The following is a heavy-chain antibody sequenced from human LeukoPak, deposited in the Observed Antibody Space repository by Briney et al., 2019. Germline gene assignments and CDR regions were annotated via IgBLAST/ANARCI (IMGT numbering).Heavy chain of an antibody. J-gene: IGHJ4*02. Sequence: ASVTVSCKASGYTFTSYGIRWVRQAPGQGLEWMGWISTYNGDTNYAQKLQGRVTMTRDTSTSTVYMELSSLRSEDTAVYYCARAGLGPDYGDFDYWGQGTLVTVSS. CDR2: ISTYNGDT. CDR1: GYTFTSYG. V-gene: IGHV1-18*01. CDR3: ARAGLGPDYGDFDY. D-gene: IGHD4-17*01.